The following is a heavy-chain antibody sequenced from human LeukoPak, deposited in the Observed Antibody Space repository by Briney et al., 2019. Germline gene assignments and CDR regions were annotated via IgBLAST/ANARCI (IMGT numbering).Heavy chain of an antibody. Sequence: GGSLRLSCAASGFTFSDYYMSWIRQAPGKGLEWVSYISSSGSTIYYADSVKGRFTISRDNAKNSLYLQMNSLRAEDTAVYYCARDDTAPTYYYDSSGYSGWGQGTQVTVSS. CDR3: ARDDTAPTYYYDSSGYSG. V-gene: IGHV3-11*01. D-gene: IGHD3-22*01. J-gene: IGHJ4*02. CDR2: ISSSGSTI. CDR1: GFTFSDYY.